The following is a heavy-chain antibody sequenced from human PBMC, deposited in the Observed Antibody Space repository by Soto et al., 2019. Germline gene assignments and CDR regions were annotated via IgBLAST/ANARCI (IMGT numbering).Heavy chain of an antibody. Sequence: ASVKVSCKPSVYTFTSYAMDWVRQAPGQRLEWMGGINAGNGNTKYSQRFQGRVTITRDTSASTAYMELSSLRSEDTAVSSCARGYDYYYGMDVWGQGTTVTVSS. V-gene: IGHV1-3*01. J-gene: IGHJ6*02. CDR3: ARGYDYYYGMDV. CDR2: INAGNGNT. CDR1: VYTFTSYA.